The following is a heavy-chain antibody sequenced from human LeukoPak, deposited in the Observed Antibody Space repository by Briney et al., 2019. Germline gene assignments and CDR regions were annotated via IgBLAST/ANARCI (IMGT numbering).Heavy chain of an antibody. CDR3: ARHAPMTPWFDY. J-gene: IGHJ4*02. Sequence: PSETLSLTCTVSGGSISSSSYYWGWIRQPPGKGLEWIGSIYYSGSTYYNPSLKSRVTISVDTSKNQFSLKLSSVTAADTAVYYCARHAPMTPWFDYWGQGTLVTVSS. V-gene: IGHV4-39*01. CDR2: IYYSGST. CDR1: GGSISSSSYY.